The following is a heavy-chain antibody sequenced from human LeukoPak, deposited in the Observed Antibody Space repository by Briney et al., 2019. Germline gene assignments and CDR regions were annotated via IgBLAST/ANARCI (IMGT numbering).Heavy chain of an antibody. J-gene: IGHJ5*02. CDR3: ARDLDSDYDILTGYQIKFNWFDP. CDR1: GYTFTSYG. Sequence: ASVTVSCKASGYTFTSYGISWVRQAPGQGLEWMGWISAYNGNTNYAQKLQGRVTMTTDTSTSTAYMELRSLRSDDTAVYYCARDLDSDYDILTGYQIKFNWFDPWGQGTLVTVSS. CDR2: ISAYNGNT. V-gene: IGHV1-18*01. D-gene: IGHD3-9*01.